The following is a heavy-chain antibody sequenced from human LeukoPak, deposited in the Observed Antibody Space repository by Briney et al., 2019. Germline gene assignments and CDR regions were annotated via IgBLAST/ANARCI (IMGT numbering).Heavy chain of an antibody. CDR3: ATVRAGRHGY. CDR1: GGSFSGYY. D-gene: IGHD3-10*01. CDR2: INHSGST. V-gene: IGHV4-34*01. J-gene: IGHJ4*02. Sequence: PSETLSLTCAVYGGSFSGYYWSWIRQPPGKGLEWIGEINHSGSTNYNPSLKSRVTISVDTSKNQFSLKLSSVTAADTAVYYCATVRAGRHGYWGQGTLVTVSS.